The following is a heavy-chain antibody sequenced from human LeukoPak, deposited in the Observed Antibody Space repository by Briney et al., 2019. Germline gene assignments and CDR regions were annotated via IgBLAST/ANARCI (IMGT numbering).Heavy chain of an antibody. J-gene: IGHJ4*02. CDR3: VRGEVYSSSRYVGDLLDY. CDR1: GFTVSSNY. CDR2: IYSSGST. V-gene: IGHV3-53*01. Sequence: PGGSLRLSCAASGFTVSSNYMSWVRQAPGKGLEWVSVIYSSGSTYYADSVKGRFTISRDNSKNTLYLQMNSLRAEDTAVYYCVRGEVYSSSRYVGDLLDYWGQGTLVTVSS. D-gene: IGHD6-13*01.